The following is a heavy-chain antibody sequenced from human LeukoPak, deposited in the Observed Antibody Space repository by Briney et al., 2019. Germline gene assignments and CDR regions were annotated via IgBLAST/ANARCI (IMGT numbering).Heavy chain of an antibody. J-gene: IGHJ6*02. CDR3: ARGGGLDV. Sequence: GGSLRLSCAASGFTFSDYYMTWVRQAPGKGLEWVASINHNGNVNYYVDSVKGRFTISRDNAKNSLYLQMSNLRAEDTAVYFCARGGGLDVWGQGATVTVSS. CDR2: INHNGNVN. CDR1: GFTFSDYY. V-gene: IGHV3-7*03. D-gene: IGHD3-16*01.